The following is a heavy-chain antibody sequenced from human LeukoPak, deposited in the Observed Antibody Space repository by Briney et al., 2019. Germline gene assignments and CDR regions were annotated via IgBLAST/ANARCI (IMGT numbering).Heavy chain of an antibody. V-gene: IGHV4-30-4*01. J-gene: IGHJ4*02. CDR2: IYYSGRT. D-gene: IGHD4-11*01. CDR1: GGSISSGDYY. CDR3: ARARSTVTTVFDY. Sequence: PSETLSLTCTVSGGSISSGDYYWSWIRQPPGKGLEWIGYIYYSGRTYYNPSLKSRVTISVDTSKNQFSLKLSSVTAADTAVYYCARARSTVTTVFDYWGQGTLVTVSS.